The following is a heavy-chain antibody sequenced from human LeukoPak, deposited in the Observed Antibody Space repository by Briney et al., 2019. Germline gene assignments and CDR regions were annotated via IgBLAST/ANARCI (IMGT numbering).Heavy chain of an antibody. CDR2: IYYSGST. CDR3: ARDLRIAARWEGFDP. D-gene: IGHD6-6*01. CDR1: GGSISSYY. Sequence: SETLSLTCTVSGGSISSYYWSWIRQPPGKGLEWIGYIYYSGSTNYNPSLKSRVTISVDTSKNQFSLKLSSVTAADTAVYYCARDLRIAARWEGFDPWGQGTLVTVSS. V-gene: IGHV4-59*01. J-gene: IGHJ5*02.